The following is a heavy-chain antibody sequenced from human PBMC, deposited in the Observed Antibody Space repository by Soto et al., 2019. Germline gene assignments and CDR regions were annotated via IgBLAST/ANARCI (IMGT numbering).Heavy chain of an antibody. V-gene: IGHV1-8*01. J-gene: IGHJ4*02. Sequence: ASVKVTFKASGYTFPSYEIKWVRQATGQGLEWMGWMNPNSGNTGYAQKFQGRVTMTRNTSISTAYMELSSLRSEDTAVYYCARGGRPRWMLTFGRVIAPFVFGGQGTLVSCSS. D-gene: IGHD3-16*02. CDR1: GYTFPSYE. CDR3: ARGGRPRWMLTFGRVIAPFVF. CDR2: MNPNSGNT.